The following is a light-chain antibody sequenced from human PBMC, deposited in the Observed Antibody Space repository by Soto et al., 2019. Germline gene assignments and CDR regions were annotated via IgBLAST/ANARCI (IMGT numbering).Light chain of an antibody. CDR2: GAS. J-gene: IGKJ5*01. Sequence: EIVMTQSPATLSVSPGDTATLSCWASQSLSSNLAWYQQKPGQAPRLLIYGASNRATGIPARFTGSGSETDFTLTISSLEAEDFAVYYCQQRKNWQVTFGQGTRLEIK. CDR3: QQRKNWQVT. CDR1: QSLSSN. V-gene: IGKV3D-15*01.